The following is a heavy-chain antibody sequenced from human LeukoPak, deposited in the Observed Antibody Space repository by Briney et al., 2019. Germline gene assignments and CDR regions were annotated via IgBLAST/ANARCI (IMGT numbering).Heavy chain of an antibody. CDR2: INWNGGST. CDR3: ARIRGSGSVDY. CDR1: GFTFDDYG. D-gene: IGHD3-10*01. Sequence: GGSLRLSCAASGFTFDDYGMRWVRQAPGKGLEWVSGINWNGGSTGYADSVKGRFTISRDNAKNSLYLQMSSLRAEGTALYYCARIRGSGSVDYWGQGTLVTVSS. V-gene: IGHV3-20*04. J-gene: IGHJ4*02.